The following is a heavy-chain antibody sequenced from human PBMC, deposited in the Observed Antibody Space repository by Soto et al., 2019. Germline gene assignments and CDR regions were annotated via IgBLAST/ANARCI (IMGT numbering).Heavy chain of an antibody. J-gene: IGHJ4*02. CDR2: IYHSVST. D-gene: IGHD1-26*01. CDR3: ARTQVGATGEFDY. V-gene: IGHV4-30-2*01. CDR1: GGSISRGGYS. Sequence: QLQLQESGSGLLKPSQTLSLTCAVSGGSISRGGYSCSWIRQPPGKGLEWIGYIYHSVSTYNNPSLKRRVTISADKSQNQFSLKLSSVTAADTSVCYGARTQVGATGEFDYWGQGTLVTVSS.